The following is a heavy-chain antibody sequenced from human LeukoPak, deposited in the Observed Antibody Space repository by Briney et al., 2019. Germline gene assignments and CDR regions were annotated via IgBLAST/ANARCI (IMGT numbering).Heavy chain of an antibody. V-gene: IGHV1-18*04. CDR1: GYTFTGYY. CDR3: ARNSHGYSSGWLQFNFDY. J-gene: IGHJ4*02. Sequence: ASVKVSCKASGYTFTGYYMHWVRQAPGQGLEWMGWINTYNGNTNYVQKLQGRVTMTTDTSTSTVYMELRSLRSDDTAVYHCARNSHGYSSGWLQFNFDYWGQGTLVTVSS. D-gene: IGHD6-19*01. CDR2: INTYNGNT.